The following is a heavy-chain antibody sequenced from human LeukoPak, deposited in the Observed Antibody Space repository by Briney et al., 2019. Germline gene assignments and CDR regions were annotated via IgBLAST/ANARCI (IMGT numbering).Heavy chain of an antibody. V-gene: IGHV1-18*01. D-gene: IGHD4-17*01. CDR3: AKTTVTSEEYFYYYIDV. J-gene: IGHJ6*03. CDR2: IITYIVNT. CDR1: GYTFTSYG. Sequence: ASVKVSCKTSGYTFTSYGLSWVRQAPGQALEWMGCIITYIVNTYYSQKLQGRVTLTPETSPSTAYMELRTLRSAHTAVYYCAKTTVTSEEYFYYYIDVWGKGTTVTVSS.